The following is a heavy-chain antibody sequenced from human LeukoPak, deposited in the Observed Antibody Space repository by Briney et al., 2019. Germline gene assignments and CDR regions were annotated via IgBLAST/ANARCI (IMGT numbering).Heavy chain of an antibody. CDR2: ISYDGSNK. CDR3: ATIMGYCSGYCSGEY. D-gene: IGHD2-15*01. V-gene: IGHV3-30*03. J-gene: IGHJ4*02. CDR1: GFTFSTYG. Sequence: PGRSLRLSCAAAGFTFSTYGMHWVRQAPGKGLEWVAVISYDGSNKYYADSVKGRFTISRDNSKNTLYLQMNSLRAEDTAVYYCATIMGYCSGYCSGEYWGQGTLVTVSS.